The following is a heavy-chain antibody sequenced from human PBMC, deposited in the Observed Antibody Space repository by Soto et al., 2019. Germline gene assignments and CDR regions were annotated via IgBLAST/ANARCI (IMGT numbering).Heavy chain of an antibody. J-gene: IGHJ5*02. Sequence: SETLSLTCTVSGGSVSSGSYYWSWIRQPPGRGLEWIGYIYYSGSTNYNPSLKSRVTISVDTSKNQFSLKLSSVTAADTAVYYCAREGATYDFWSGYQNNWFDPWGQGTLVTVSS. CDR3: AREGATYDFWSGYQNNWFDP. CDR1: GGSVSSGSYY. CDR2: IYYSGST. V-gene: IGHV4-61*01. D-gene: IGHD3-3*01.